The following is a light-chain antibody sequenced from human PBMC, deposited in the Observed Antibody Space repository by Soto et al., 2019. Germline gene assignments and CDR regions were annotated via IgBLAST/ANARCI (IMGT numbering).Light chain of an antibody. V-gene: IGKV3-11*01. CDR3: QQRTDRPPWT. Sequence: EIVLTQSPATLSLSPGERATLSCRASQSVSSYLAWYQQKPDQAPRLLIYDASNRATGIPARFSGSGSGTDFTLTISSLEPEDFAVYYCQQRTDRPPWTFGQGTKVESK. CDR2: DAS. CDR1: QSVSSY. J-gene: IGKJ1*01.